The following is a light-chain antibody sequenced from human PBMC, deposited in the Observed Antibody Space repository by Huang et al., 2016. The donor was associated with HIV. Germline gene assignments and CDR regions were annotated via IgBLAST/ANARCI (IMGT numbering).Light chain of an antibody. J-gene: IGKJ1*01. CDR3: QQYGSSRGT. V-gene: IGKV3-20*01. CDR1: HSITNDY. Sequence: EIVLTQSPATLSLSPGERATLSCRASHSITNDYLAWYHQKPGQPPRLLIYGASTRATGIPDRFSGSGSGTEFTLTINRLKPEDFAVYYCQQYGSSRGTFGQGTKVEIK. CDR2: GAS.